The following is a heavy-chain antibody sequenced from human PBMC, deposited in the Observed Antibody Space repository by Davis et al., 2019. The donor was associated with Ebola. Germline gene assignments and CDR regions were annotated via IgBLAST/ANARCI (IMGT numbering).Heavy chain of an antibody. J-gene: IGHJ6*02. CDR3: TKDITAAAGTIYYYGMDV. D-gene: IGHD6-13*01. CDR1: GFTFDDYT. CDR2: LSWDGGST. Sequence: PGGSLRPPCAAPGFTFDDYTMHWVRQAPGKGLEWVSLLSWDGGSTYYADSVKGRFTISRDNSKNSLYLQMNSLRTEDTALYYCTKDITAAAGTIYYYGMDVWGQGTTVTVSS. V-gene: IGHV3-43*01.